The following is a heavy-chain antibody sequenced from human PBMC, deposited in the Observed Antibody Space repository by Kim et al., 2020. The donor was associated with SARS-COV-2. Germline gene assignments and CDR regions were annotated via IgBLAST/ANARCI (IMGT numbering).Heavy chain of an antibody. V-gene: IGHV3-21*01. CDR3: ARVRQLAPIDY. Sequence: IYYEDSEKGRFTISRDNAKNSLYLQMNSRRAEDTAVYYCARVRQLAPIDYWGQGTLVTVSS. J-gene: IGHJ4*02. D-gene: IGHD6-6*01. CDR2: I.